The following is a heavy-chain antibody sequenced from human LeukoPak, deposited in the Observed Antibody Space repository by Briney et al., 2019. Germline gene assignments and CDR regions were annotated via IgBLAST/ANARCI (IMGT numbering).Heavy chain of an antibody. D-gene: IGHD3-10*01. J-gene: IGHJ6*03. Sequence: SVKVSCKTSGDPFSSYAISWVRQAPGQGLEWMGGIIPIFGTANYAQKFQGRVTITTDESTSTAYMELSSLRSEDTAVYYCARGITMVRGVINLYYYYYMDVWGKGTTVTVSS. V-gene: IGHV1-69*05. CDR1: GDPFSSYA. CDR2: IIPIFGTA. CDR3: ARGITMVRGVINLYYYYYMDV.